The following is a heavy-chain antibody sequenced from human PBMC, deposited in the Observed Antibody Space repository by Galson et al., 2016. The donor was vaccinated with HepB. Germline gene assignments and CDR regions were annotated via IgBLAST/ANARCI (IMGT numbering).Heavy chain of an antibody. Sequence: SLRLSCAASGFPFSNYWMHWVRQAPGKGPVWVSRINSDGSSTTYADSVKGRFTISRDNSKNTLYLQMNSLRAEGTAVYYCAKDYRYGDSCCHFNSWGQGTLLTVSS. J-gene: IGHJ4*02. CDR2: INSDGSST. CDR3: AKDYRYGDSCCHFNS. V-gene: IGHV3-74*01. D-gene: IGHD2-15*01. CDR1: GFPFSNYW.